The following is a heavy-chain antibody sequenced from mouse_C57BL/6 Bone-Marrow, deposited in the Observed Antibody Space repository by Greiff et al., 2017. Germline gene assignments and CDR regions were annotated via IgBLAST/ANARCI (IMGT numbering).Heavy chain of an antibody. D-gene: IGHD4-1*01. CDR1: GYTFTSYW. Sequence: QVQLQQPGAELVKPGASVKMSCKASGYTFTSYWITWVKQRPGQGLEWIGDIYPTSGRTNYNEKFKSKAILTVDTSSNTAYMQLSSLTSEDSAVVYWARAGPLGRSVDYWGQGTTLTVSS. V-gene: IGHV1-55*01. J-gene: IGHJ2*01. CDR3: ARAGPLGRSVDY. CDR2: IYPTSGRT.